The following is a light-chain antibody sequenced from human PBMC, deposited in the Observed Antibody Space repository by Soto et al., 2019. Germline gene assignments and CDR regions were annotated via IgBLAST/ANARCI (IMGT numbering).Light chain of an antibody. Sequence: DIQMTQSPSPLSASVGARVTITCRASQNINTWLAWYQQKPGKAPYLLIYKASNLQSGVPSRFSGSASGTEFTLTISSLQPDDIATYYCQQYETYPLTYGGGTKVEI. J-gene: IGKJ4*01. CDR3: QQYETYPLT. CDR2: KAS. V-gene: IGKV1-5*03. CDR1: QNINTW.